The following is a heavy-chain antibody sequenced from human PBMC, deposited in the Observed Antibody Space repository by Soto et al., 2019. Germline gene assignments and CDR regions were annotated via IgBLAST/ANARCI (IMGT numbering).Heavy chain of an antibody. CDR3: AKISSSWYPTPSVPSNWFDP. V-gene: IGHV3-23*01. CDR1: GFTFSSYA. CDR2: ISGSGGST. D-gene: IGHD6-13*01. Sequence: PGGSLRLSCAASGFTFSSYAMSWVRQAPGKGLEWVSAISGSGGSTYYADSVKGRFTISRDNSKNTLYLQMNSLRAEDTAVYYCAKISSSWYPTPSVPSNWFDPWGQGTLVTVSS. J-gene: IGHJ5*02.